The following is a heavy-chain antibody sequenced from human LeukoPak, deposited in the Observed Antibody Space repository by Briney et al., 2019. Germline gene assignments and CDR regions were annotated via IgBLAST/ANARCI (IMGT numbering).Heavy chain of an antibody. J-gene: IGHJ3*01. D-gene: IGHD3-10*01. CDR2: IYHSGST. CDR1: GYSISSGYY. V-gene: IGHV4-38-2*02. CDR3: ARGEFGRFDP. Sequence: SETLSLTCTVSGYSISSGYYWGSIRQPPGKGLEWIGSIYHSGSTYYNPSLKSRVTISVDTSKNQFSLKLSSVTAADTAVYYCARGEFGRFDPWGQGTMVTVSS.